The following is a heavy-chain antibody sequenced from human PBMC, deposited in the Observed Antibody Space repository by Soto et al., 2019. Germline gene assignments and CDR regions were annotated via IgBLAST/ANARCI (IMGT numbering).Heavy chain of an antibody. J-gene: IGHJ6*02. CDR3: ARDPGVLLWFGELEHPQSYYYYRMDV. CDR1: GYTFTSYG. D-gene: IGHD3-10*01. CDR2: ISAYNGNT. Sequence: QVQLVQSGAEVKKPGASVKVSCKASGYTFTSYGISWVRQAPGQGLEWMGWISAYNGNTNYAQKLQGRVTMTTDTSTSTAYMELRSLRSDDTAVYYCARDPGVLLWFGELEHPQSYYYYRMDVWGQGTTVTVSS. V-gene: IGHV1-18*01.